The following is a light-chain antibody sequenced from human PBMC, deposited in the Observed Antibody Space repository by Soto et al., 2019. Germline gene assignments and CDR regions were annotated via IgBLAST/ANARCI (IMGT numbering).Light chain of an antibody. CDR2: STN. Sequence: QTVVTQEPAVSVSLGGTATLTCGLRSAPLSTTYYPAWCQQAPGQPPRTLIYSTNTRSSGVPDRFSGSIRGNKAALTITGAQADDEAYYYCQLYMGNGIYLFGPGTKVTVL. J-gene: IGLJ1*01. CDR1: SAPLSTTYY. CDR3: QLYMGNGIYL. V-gene: IGLV8-61*01.